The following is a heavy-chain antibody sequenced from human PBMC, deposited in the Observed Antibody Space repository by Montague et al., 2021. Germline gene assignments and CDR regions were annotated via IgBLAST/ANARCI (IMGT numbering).Heavy chain of an antibody. CDR3: ARGGFRITMIVVLSDAFDI. V-gene: IGHV3-30*04. J-gene: IGHJ3*02. CDR2: VSYDGTNK. Sequence: SLRLSCAASGFTFSSYAMHLLRQAPGKGLEWVAVVSYDGTNKYYSDSVKGRFTISRDNSKNTLYLQMNSLRAEDTAVYYCARGGFRITMIVVLSDAFDIWGQGTMVTVSS. D-gene: IGHD3-22*01. CDR1: GFTFSSYA.